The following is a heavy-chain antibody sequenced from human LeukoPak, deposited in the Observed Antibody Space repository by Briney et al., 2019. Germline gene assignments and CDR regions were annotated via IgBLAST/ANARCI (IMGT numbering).Heavy chain of an antibody. D-gene: IGHD1-26*01. CDR1: GASVSSGSYY. CDR3: ARTVGATVKYYFDY. CDR2: VYYDGST. Sequence: SETLSLTCTVSGASVSSGSYYWSWIRQPPGKGLEWIGYVYYDGSTNYNPSLKSRVTISADTSKRQFSLKLSSVTAADTAVYYCARTVGATVKYYFDYWGQGTLVTVSS. J-gene: IGHJ4*02. V-gene: IGHV4-61*01.